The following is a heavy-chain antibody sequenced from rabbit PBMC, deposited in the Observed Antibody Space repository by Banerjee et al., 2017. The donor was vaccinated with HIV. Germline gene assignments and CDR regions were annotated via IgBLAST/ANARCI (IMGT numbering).Heavy chain of an antibody. D-gene: IGHD4-1*01. CDR3: ARDRAYSSGWGRDL. V-gene: IGHV1S40*01. Sequence: EESGGGLFQPGGSLTLTCTASGFDLSSYYDMCWVRQAPGKGLELITCIYSSIGSTWYASWAKGRFTISKTSSTTVTLQMTSLTAADTATYFCARDRAYSSGWGRDLWGPGTLVTVS. CDR1: GFDLSSYYD. CDR2: IYSSIGST. J-gene: IGHJ6*01.